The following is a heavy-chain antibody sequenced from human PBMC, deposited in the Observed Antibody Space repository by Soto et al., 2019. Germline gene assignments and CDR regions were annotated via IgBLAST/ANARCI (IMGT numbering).Heavy chain of an antibody. J-gene: IGHJ6*03. D-gene: IGHD3-10*01. CDR2: ISGSGGST. V-gene: IGHV3-23*01. CDR3: APDLGYYGSGSYPPPYYMDV. Sequence: GGSLRLSCAASGFTFSSYAMSWVRQAPGKGLEWVSAISGSGGSTYYADSVKGRFTISRDNSKNTLYLQMNSLRAEDTAVYYCAPDLGYYGSGSYPPPYYMDVWGKGTTVTVSS. CDR1: GFTFSSYA.